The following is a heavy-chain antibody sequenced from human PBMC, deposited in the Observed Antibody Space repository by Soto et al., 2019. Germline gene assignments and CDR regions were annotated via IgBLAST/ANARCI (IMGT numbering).Heavy chain of an antibody. J-gene: IGHJ4*02. V-gene: IGHV3-30-3*01. D-gene: IGHD1-26*01. CDR1: GFTFSSYA. CDR2: ISYDGSNK. CDR3: ARDIEYYFDY. Sequence: QVQLVESGGGVVQPGRSLRLSCAASGFTFSSYAMHWVRQAPGKGLEWVAVISYDGSNKYYADSVKGRFTISRDNSKNTLYLQMNSLRAEDTAVYYCARDIEYYFDYLGQGTLVTVSS.